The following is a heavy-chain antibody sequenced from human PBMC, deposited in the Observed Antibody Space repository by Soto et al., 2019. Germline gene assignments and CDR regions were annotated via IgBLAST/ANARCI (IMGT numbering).Heavy chain of an antibody. J-gene: IGHJ5*02. D-gene: IGHD2-2*01. CDR1: GYIFTSYG. V-gene: IGHV1-18*01. CDR2: IDGHNGNT. Sequence: ASVKVSCKASGYIFTSYGISWVRQAPGQGLEWMGWIDGHNGNTKYAQKVQERVTLTTDTSTSTAYMELRSLRSDDTAMYYCARVGDIVVVGPWFDPWGQGTVVTSPQ. CDR3: ARVGDIVVVGPWFDP.